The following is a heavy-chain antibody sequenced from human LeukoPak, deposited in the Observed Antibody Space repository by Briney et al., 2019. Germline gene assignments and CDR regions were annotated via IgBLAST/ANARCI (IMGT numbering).Heavy chain of an antibody. CDR2: IYSGGST. D-gene: IGHD5-12*01. V-gene: IGHV3-66*01. J-gene: IGHJ4*02. CDR3: ARGPSGYHST. CDR1: EFSVGSNY. Sequence: GGSLRLSCAASEFSVGSNYMTWVRQAPGKGLEWVSLIYSGGSTYYADSVKGRFTISRDNSKNTLYLQMNSLRAEDTAVYYCARGPSGYHSTGGQGTLVTVSS.